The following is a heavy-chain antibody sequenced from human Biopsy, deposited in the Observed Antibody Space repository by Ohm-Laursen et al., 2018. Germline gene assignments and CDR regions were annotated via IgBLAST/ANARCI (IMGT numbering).Heavy chain of an antibody. Sequence: TLSLTCNVSGRDINIYYWRWIRQPAGKGLEWIGRIYPGGKTNYHPYLKSRVTMSLDTSKKQLSLGLGVVTAGDTAMYYWARDYETSGYYFVSWGQGNLVTVSS. V-gene: IGHV4-4*07. CDR1: GRDINIYY. D-gene: IGHD3-22*01. J-gene: IGHJ4*02. CDR3: ARDYETSGYYFVS. CDR2: IYPGGKT.